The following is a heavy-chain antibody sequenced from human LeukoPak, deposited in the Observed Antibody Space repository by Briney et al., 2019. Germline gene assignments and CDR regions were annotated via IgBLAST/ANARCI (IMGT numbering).Heavy chain of an antibody. Sequence: PGGSLRLSCAASGFTFSNAWMSWVRQASGKGLEWVGRIKSKTDGGTTDYAAPVKGRFTISRDDSKNTLYLQMNSLKTEDTAVYYCAKDFYYYDSSGSPEDYWGQGTLVTVSS. CDR1: GFTFSNAW. V-gene: IGHV3-15*01. CDR2: IKSKTDGGTT. D-gene: IGHD3-22*01. J-gene: IGHJ4*02. CDR3: AKDFYYYDSSGSPEDY.